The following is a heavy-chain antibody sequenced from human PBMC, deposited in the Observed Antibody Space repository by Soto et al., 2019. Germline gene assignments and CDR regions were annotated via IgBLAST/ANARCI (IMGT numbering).Heavy chain of an antibody. CDR1: GGSISSGGYY. CDR2: IYYSGST. CDR3: ARLRTTVTPYYFDY. Sequence: QVQLQESGPGLVKPSQTLSLTCTVSGGSISSGGYYWSWIRQHPGKGLEWIGYIYYSGSTYYNPSLKSRVTISVDTSKNQCSLKLSSVTAADTAVYYCARLRTTVTPYYFDYWGQGTLVTVSS. J-gene: IGHJ4*02. D-gene: IGHD4-17*01. V-gene: IGHV4-31*03.